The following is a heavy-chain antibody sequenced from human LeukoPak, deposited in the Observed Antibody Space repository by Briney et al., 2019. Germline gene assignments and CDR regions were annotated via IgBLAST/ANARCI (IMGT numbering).Heavy chain of an antibody. CDR3: ARDLTGRSWFDP. Sequence: SETLSLTCTVSGGSISNYYWSWIRQPPGKGLEWIGYISYSGSTDYNPSLKSRVSISVDTSKSQFSLKLSSVTAADTALYYCARDLTGRSWFDPWGQGTLVTVSS. V-gene: IGHV4-59*01. CDR1: GGSISNYY. CDR2: ISYSGST. D-gene: IGHD1-1*01. J-gene: IGHJ5*02.